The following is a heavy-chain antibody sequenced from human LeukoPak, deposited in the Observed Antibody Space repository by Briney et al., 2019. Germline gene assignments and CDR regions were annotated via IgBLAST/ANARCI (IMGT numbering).Heavy chain of an antibody. CDR1: GFTFSSHW. V-gene: IGHV3-7*04. J-gene: IGHJ4*02. D-gene: IGHD6-13*01. CDR2: IKEDGSEK. Sequence: GGSLRLSCAASGFTFSSHWMSWVLQAPGKGPEWVGNIKEDGSEKNYVDSVKGRFTISRDNAKNSLYLQMSSLRAEDTAMYYCATDRQLAYWGQGTLVTVSS. CDR3: ATDRQLAY.